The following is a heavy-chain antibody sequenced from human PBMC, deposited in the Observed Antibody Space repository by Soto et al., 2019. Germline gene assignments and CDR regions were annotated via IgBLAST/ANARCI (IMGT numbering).Heavy chain of an antibody. Sequence: PSETLSLTCAVYGGSFSGSYWSWIRQPPGKGLEWIGEINHSGSTNYNPSLKSRVTISVDTSKNQFSLKLSSVTAADTAVYYCARVKLSQSTFYYYYGLNVWGQGTTVTVSS. J-gene: IGHJ6*02. CDR1: GGSFSGSY. CDR3: ARVKLSQSTFYYYYGLNV. CDR2: INHSGST. V-gene: IGHV4-34*01.